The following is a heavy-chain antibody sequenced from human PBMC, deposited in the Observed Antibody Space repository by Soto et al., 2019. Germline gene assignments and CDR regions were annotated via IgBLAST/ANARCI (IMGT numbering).Heavy chain of an antibody. CDR3: ARGRGKDY. D-gene: IGHD3-10*01. J-gene: IGHJ4*02. V-gene: IGHV3-7*01. CDR1: GFTFSTYW. CDR2: INQDGSEK. Sequence: ESGGGLVQPGGSLRLSCAASGFTFSTYWMSWVRQAPGKGLEWVANINQDGSEKYYVDSVKGRFTLSRDNARNSLHLHMDSLRVEDTAVYYCARGRGKDYWGQGTRVTVSA.